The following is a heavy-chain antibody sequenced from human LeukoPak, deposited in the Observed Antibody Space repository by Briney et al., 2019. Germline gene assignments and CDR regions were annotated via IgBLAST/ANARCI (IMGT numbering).Heavy chain of an antibody. CDR3: ARDRRWLGNDAFDI. Sequence: ASVKVSCKASGYTFTGYYLYWVRQAPGQGLEWMGWINPNSGGTNYAQKFQGRVTMTRDTSISTAYMDLSGLRSDDTAVYYCARDRRWLGNDAFDIWGQGTMATVSS. CDR1: GYTFTGYY. V-gene: IGHV1-2*02. D-gene: IGHD6-19*01. CDR2: INPNSGGT. J-gene: IGHJ3*02.